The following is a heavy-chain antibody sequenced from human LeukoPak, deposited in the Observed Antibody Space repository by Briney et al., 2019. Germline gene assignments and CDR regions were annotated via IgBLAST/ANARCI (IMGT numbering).Heavy chain of an antibody. Sequence: SETLSLTCAVYGGSFSGCYWSWIRQPPGKGLEWIGEINHSGSANYNPSLKSRVTISVDTSKNQFSLKLSSVTAADTAVYYCARGTFGYYDSSGSKNWFDPWGQGTLVTVSS. J-gene: IGHJ5*02. CDR3: ARGTFGYYDSSGSKNWFDP. V-gene: IGHV4-34*01. CDR1: GGSFSGCY. CDR2: INHSGSA. D-gene: IGHD3-22*01.